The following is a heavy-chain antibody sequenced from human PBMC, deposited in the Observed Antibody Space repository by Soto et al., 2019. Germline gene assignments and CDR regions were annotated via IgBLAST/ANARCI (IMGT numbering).Heavy chain of an antibody. CDR1: GYTFTSYA. J-gene: IGHJ6*03. CDR3: ASDRYNWNPSYYYYYMDV. V-gene: IGHV1-3*01. D-gene: IGHD1-1*01. CDR2: INAGNGNT. Sequence: ASVKVSCKASGYTFTSYAMHWVRQAPGQRLEWMGWINAGNGNTNYSQKFQGRVTITTDKSTSTAYMELSSLRSEDTAVYYCASDRYNWNPSYYYYYMDVWGKGTTVTVSS.